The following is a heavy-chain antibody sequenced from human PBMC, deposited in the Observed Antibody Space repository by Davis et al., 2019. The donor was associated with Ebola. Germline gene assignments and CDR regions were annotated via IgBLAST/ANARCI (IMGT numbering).Heavy chain of an antibody. J-gene: IGHJ4*02. D-gene: IGHD2-21*02. Sequence: ASSVTASCQASGYALSSYGINSVRQAPGQRLEWMGWISGYNVNTNYAHKLQGRVTMSTDTSTSTAYMELRSLRSDDTAVYYCARAGRVVVTAMADYWGQGTLVTVSS. CDR1: GYALSSYG. CDR2: ISGYNVNT. CDR3: ARAGRVVVTAMADY. V-gene: IGHV1-18*01.